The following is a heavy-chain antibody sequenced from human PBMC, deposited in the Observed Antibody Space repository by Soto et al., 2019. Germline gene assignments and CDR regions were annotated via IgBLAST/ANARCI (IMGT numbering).Heavy chain of an antibody. CDR1: GFTFSTNW. Sequence: EVQLVDSGGDLVQPGGSLRLSCAASGFTFSTNWMSWVRQAPGKGLEGVANIDPDGSQKYYVDSVKGRFTISRDNAKNSLYLQMNSLRAEDTAVYYCARDMGPSGAYGYWGQGTLVTVSS. V-gene: IGHV3-7*03. D-gene: IGHD1-26*01. CDR3: ARDMGPSGAYGY. J-gene: IGHJ4*02. CDR2: IDPDGSQK.